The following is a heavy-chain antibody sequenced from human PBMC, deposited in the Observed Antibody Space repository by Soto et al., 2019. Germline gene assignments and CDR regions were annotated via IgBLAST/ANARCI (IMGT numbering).Heavy chain of an antibody. CDR2: IYHSGST. CDR1: GGSISSGAFS. V-gene: IGHV4-30-2*01. D-gene: IGHD4-4*01. J-gene: IGHJ4*02. CDR3: ARVRYSDNWHGLIDF. Sequence: SETLSLTCTVCGGSISSGAFSWCWIRQPPGRGLEWIGYIYHSGSTYYIPSLRSRVAISMDRAKNQFSLHLSSVTAEDTALYFCARVRYSDNWHGLIDFWGLGTLVTVSS.